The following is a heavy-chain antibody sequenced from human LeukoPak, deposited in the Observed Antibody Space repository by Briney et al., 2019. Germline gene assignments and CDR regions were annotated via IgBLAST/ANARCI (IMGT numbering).Heavy chain of an antibody. CDR2: MNPNSGNT. CDR1: GYTFTSYD. J-gene: IGHJ4*02. Sequence: ASVKVSCKASGYTFTSYDINWVRQATGQGLEWMGWMNPNSGNTGYAQKFQGRVTITRNTSISTAYMELSSLRSEDTAVYYCARDRGGAYDFWSGYYTGYFDYWGQGTLVPVSS. D-gene: IGHD3-3*01. V-gene: IGHV1-8*03. CDR3: ARDRGGAYDFWSGYYTGYFDY.